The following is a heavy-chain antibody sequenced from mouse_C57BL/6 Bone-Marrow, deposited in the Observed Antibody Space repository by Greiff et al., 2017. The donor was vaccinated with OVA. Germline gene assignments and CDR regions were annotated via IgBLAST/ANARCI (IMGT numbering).Heavy chain of an antibody. V-gene: IGHV1-80*01. Sequence: LQESGAELVKPGASVKISCKASGYAFSSYWMNWVKQRPGKGLEWIGQIYPGDGDTNYNGKFKGKATLTADKSSSTAYMQLSSLTSEDSAVYFCAREGDYYGSSHWYFDVWGTGTTVTVSS. J-gene: IGHJ1*03. CDR3: AREGDYYGSSHWYFDV. CDR2: IYPGDGDT. D-gene: IGHD1-1*01. CDR1: GYAFSSYW.